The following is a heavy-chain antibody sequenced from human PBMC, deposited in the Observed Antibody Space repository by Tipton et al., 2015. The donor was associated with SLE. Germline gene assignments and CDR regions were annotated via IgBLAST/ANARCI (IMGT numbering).Heavy chain of an antibody. V-gene: IGHV3-48*03. CDR2: ISGGGSTK. D-gene: IGHD2-2*01. Sequence: SLRLSCAVSGLTFSSYEMNWVRQAPGKGLEWVSYISGGGSTKHYADFLRGRFAISRDNAKSRLYLEMNSLTAEDTAVYYCAARTSGTVLFPAPIESWGQGTLVTVSS. CDR1: GLTFSSYE. J-gene: IGHJ4*02. CDR3: AARTSGTVLFPAPIES.